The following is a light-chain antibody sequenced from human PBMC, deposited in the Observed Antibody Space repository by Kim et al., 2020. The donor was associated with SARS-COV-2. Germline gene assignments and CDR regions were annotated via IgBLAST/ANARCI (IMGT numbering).Light chain of an antibody. J-gene: IGLJ3*02. CDR2: DVN. CDR1: SSDVGGYKY. CDR3: TSYTSTRSWV. V-gene: IGLV2-14*03. Sequence: GTSINISCTGTSSDVGGYKYVSWYQQHPDKAPKLMIYDVNERPSGVSNRFSGSKSGNTASLTISGLQAEDEADYYCTSYTSTRSWVFGGGTQLTVL.